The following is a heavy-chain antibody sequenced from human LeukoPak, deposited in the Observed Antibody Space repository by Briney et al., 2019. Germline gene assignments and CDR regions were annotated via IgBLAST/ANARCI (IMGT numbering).Heavy chain of an antibody. V-gene: IGHV4-30-4*08. J-gene: IGHJ5*02. D-gene: IGHD5-18*01. Sequence: PSETLSLTCTVSGGSISSGDFYWTWIRQPPGKGLEWIGYIYYSGNTYYNPSLKSRVTISVDTSKNQFPLKLSSVTAADTAVYYCAATASNWFDPWGQGTLVTVSS. CDR3: AATASNWFDP. CDR1: GGSISSGDFY. CDR2: IYYSGNT.